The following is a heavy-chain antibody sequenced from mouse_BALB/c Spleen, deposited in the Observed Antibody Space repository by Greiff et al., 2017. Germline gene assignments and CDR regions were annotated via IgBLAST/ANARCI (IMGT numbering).Heavy chain of an antibody. CDR3: TREGDGPLRGFAY. CDR1: GFNIKDYY. V-gene: IGHV14-4*02. CDR2: IDPENGDT. J-gene: IGHJ3*01. Sequence: EVQLQQSGAELVRSGASVKLSCTASGFNIKDYYMHWVKQRPEQGLEWIGWIDPENGDTEYAPKFQGKATMTADTSSNTAYLQLSSLTNEDSAVYYCTREGDGPLRGFAYWGQGTLVTVSA. D-gene: IGHD1-1*01.